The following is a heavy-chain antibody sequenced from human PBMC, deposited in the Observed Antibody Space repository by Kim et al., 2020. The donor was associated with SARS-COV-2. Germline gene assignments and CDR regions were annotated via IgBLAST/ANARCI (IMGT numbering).Heavy chain of an antibody. Sequence: SETLSLTCTVSGGSISSGGYYWSWIRQHPGKGLEWIGYIYYSGSTYYNLSLKSRVTISVDTSKNQFSLKLSSVTAADTAVYYCARALILITIFGVVGPFDSWGQGTLATVSS. V-gene: IGHV4-31*03. CDR3: ARALILITIFGVVGPFDS. D-gene: IGHD3-3*01. CDR1: GGSISSGGYY. CDR2: IYYSGST. J-gene: IGHJ4*02.